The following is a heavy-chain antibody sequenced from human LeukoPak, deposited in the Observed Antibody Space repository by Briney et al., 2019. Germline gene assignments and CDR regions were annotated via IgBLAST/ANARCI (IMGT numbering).Heavy chain of an antibody. CDR3: ARFPGRVVPAAKALADAFDI. V-gene: IGHV4-30-2*02. D-gene: IGHD2-2*01. Sequence: SETLSLTCTVSGGSISSGGYYWSWIRQPPGKGLEWIGYIYHSGSTYYNPSLKSRVTISVDRSKNQFSLKLSSVTAADTAVYYCARFPGRVVPAAKALADAFDIWGQGTMVTVSS. CDR2: IYHSGST. CDR1: GGSISSGGYY. J-gene: IGHJ3*02.